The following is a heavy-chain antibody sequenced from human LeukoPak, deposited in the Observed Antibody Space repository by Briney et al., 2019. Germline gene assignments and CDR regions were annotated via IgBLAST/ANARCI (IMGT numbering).Heavy chain of an antibody. D-gene: IGHD4-17*01. CDR1: GFTFSSYA. CDR3: AGGSTVTREIDY. V-gene: IGHV3-30-3*01. Sequence: GRSLRLSCAASGFTFSSYAMHWVRQAPGKGLEWVAVISYDGSNKYYADSVKGRFTISRDNSKNTLYLQMNSLRAEDTVVYYCAGGSTVTREIDYWGQGTLVTVSS. J-gene: IGHJ4*02. CDR2: ISYDGSNK.